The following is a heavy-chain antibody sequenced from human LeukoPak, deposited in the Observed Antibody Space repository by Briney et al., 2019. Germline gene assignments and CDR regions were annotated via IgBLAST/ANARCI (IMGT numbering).Heavy chain of an antibody. J-gene: IGHJ5*02. CDR3: ARAHPTRYCSGGSCLKDNWFDP. V-gene: IGHV1-8*01. Sequence: ASVKVSCKASGYTFTSYDINWVRQATGQGLEWMGWMNPNSGNTSYAQKFQGRVTMTRNTSISTAYMELSSLRSEDTAVYYCARAHPTRYCSGGSCLKDNWFDPWGQGTLVTVSS. D-gene: IGHD2-15*01. CDR2: MNPNSGNT. CDR1: GYTFTSYD.